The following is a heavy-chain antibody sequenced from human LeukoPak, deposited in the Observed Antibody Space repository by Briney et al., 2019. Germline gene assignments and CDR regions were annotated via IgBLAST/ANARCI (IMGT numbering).Heavy chain of an antibody. CDR2: ISSSGSTI. CDR1: GFSFNSFE. V-gene: IGHV3-48*03. CDR3: ATVVGIVGATTAFDY. Sequence: GGSLRLSCAASGFSFNSFEMSWVRQAPGKGLEWVSYISSSGSTIYYADSVKGRFTISRDNAKNSLYLQMNSLRAEDTAVYYCATVVGIVGATTAFDYWGQGTLVTVSS. J-gene: IGHJ4*02. D-gene: IGHD1-26*01.